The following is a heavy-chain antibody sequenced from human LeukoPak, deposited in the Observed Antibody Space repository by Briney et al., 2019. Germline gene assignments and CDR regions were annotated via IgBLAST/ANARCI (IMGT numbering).Heavy chain of an antibody. CDR3: ARDDYGDYYFDY. V-gene: IGHV4-61*02. Sequence: SQTLSLTCTVSGGSISSGSYYWSWIRQPAGKGLEWIGRIYTSGSTNYNPSLKSRVTISVDTSKDQFSLKLSSVTAADTAVYYCARDDYGDYYFDYWGQGTLVTVSS. J-gene: IGHJ4*02. CDR1: GGSISSGSYY. CDR2: IYTSGST. D-gene: IGHD4-17*01.